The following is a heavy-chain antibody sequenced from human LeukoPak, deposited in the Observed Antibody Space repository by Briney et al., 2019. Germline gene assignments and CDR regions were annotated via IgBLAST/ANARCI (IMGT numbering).Heavy chain of an antibody. D-gene: IGHD2-21*02. V-gene: IGHV3-30-3*01. J-gene: IGHJ4*02. Sequence: GGSLRPSCAASGFTFSSYAMHWVRQAPGKGLEWVAVISYDGSNKYYADSVKGRFTISRDNSKNTLYLQMNSLRVEDTAVYFCARDRLLYLDYWGQGTPVTVSS. CDR1: GFTFSSYA. CDR2: ISYDGSNK. CDR3: ARDRLLYLDY.